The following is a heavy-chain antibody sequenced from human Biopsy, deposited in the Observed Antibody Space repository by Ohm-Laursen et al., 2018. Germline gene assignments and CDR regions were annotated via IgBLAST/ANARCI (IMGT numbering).Heavy chain of an antibody. CDR2: IRPNRGGT. J-gene: IGHJ3*01. CDR1: GYAVTDYF. V-gene: IGHV1-2*02. D-gene: IGHD3-16*01. Sequence: GSSVKVSCKGSGYAVTDYFLHWLRQAPGQGPEWMGWIRPNRGGTNYAQKFQGRVTMTTDTSTSTVYLELRRLISDDTAVYYCARDIMNRIAGLVARSDVFDVWGQGTLVTVSS. CDR3: ARDIMNRIAGLVARSDVFDV.